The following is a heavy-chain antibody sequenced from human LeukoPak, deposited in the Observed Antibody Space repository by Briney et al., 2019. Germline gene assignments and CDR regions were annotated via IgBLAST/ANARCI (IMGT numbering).Heavy chain of an antibody. D-gene: IGHD2-21*02. CDR1: GFTFSNYA. CDR2: ITGRSDST. Sequence: GGSLRLSCAASGFTFSNYAMSWVRQTPEKGLEWVSAITGRSDSTYYADSVKGRFTVSRDNSKNTLYLQMNSLRVEDTAIYYCARRYCGDDCYPYYFDYWGQGTLVSVSP. J-gene: IGHJ4*02. CDR3: ARRYCGDDCYPYYFDY. V-gene: IGHV3-23*01.